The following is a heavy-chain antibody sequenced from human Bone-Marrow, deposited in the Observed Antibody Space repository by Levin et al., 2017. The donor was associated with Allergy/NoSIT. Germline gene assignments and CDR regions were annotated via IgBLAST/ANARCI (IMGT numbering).Heavy chain of an antibody. V-gene: IGHV3-64*01. CDR2: ISGSGRTT. CDR3: ASSEYCTSTSYRESPHFYNGMDV. Sequence: GGSLRLSCVGSGFSFSSHAMSWVRQAPGKGLEYVSAISGSGRTTHYAQSVQDRFIVSRDHSKNTMFLQMGSLRAEDTAVYYCASSEYCTSTSYRESPHFYNGMDVWGQGTTVIVSS. CDR1: GFSFSSHA. J-gene: IGHJ6*02. D-gene: IGHD2-2*01.